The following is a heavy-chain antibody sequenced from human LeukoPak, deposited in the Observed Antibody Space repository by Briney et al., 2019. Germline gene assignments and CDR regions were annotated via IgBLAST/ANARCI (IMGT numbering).Heavy chain of an antibody. CDR3: AREGGATSGYRTARWFDP. J-gene: IGHJ5*02. V-gene: IGHV3-74*01. Sequence: PGGSLRLSCAASRFTFSSYGMHWVRHAPGKGLVWVSRINSDGSSTSYADSVKGRFTISRDNAKNTLYLQMNSLRAKDTAVYYCAREGGATSGYRTARWFDPWGQGTLVTVSS. CDR1: RFTFSSYG. D-gene: IGHD3-22*01. CDR2: INSDGSST.